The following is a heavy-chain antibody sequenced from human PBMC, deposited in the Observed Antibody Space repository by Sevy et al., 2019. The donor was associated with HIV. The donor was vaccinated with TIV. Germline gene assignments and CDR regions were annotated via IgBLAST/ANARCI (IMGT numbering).Heavy chain of an antibody. CDR2: ISSSSSTI. Sequence: GGSLRLSCAASGFTFSSYSMNWVRQAPGKGLEWVSYISSSSSTIYYADSVKGRFTISRDNAKNSLYLQMNSLRDEDTAVYYCARDVVLRYFDWLAHDGMDVWGQGTTVTVSS. CDR1: GFTFSSYS. CDR3: ARDVVLRYFDWLAHDGMDV. V-gene: IGHV3-48*02. D-gene: IGHD3-9*01. J-gene: IGHJ6*02.